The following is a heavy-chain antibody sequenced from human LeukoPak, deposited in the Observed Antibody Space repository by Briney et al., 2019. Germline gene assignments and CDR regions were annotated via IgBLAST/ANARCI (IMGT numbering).Heavy chain of an antibody. V-gene: IGHV3-23*01. D-gene: IGHD5-24*01. CDR3: AKSGYNRFDY. J-gene: IGHJ4*02. Sequence: GGSLRLSCVASGFRYSHYGMNWVRQAPGKGLEWVSSISGSGASTYYADSVKGRFTISRDNSKNTLYLQMNSLRADDTAVYYCAKSGYNRFDYWGQGTLVTVSS. CDR1: GFRYSHYG. CDR2: ISGSGAST.